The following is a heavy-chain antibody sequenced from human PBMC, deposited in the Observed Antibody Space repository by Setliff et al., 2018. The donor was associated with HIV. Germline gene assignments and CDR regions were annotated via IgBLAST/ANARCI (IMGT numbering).Heavy chain of an antibody. J-gene: IGHJ4*02. CDR1: GGSISSDSYS. CDR2: IHTSGST. D-gene: IGHD1-7*01. CDR3: AREVMGPVNEELVYFFDY. Sequence: KTSETLSLTCTVSGGSISSDSYSWTWIRQPAGEGLEWIGRIHTSGSTNYNPSLKSRVTISVDTSKNQFPLNLRSVTAADTAMYYCAREVMGPVNEELVYFFDYWGQGTLVTVSS. V-gene: IGHV4-61*02.